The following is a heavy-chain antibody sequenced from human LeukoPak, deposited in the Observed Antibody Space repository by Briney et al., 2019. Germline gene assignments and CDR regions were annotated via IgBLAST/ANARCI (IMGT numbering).Heavy chain of an antibody. Sequence: PSETLSLTCTVSGGSISSSSYYWGWIRQPPGKGLEWIGSIYYSGSTYYNPSLKSRVTISVDTSKNQFSLKLSSVTAADTAVYYCARFGNGDYPPRYFDYWGQGTLVTVSS. V-gene: IGHV4-39*07. J-gene: IGHJ4*02. CDR2: IYYSGST. CDR1: GGSISSSSYY. D-gene: IGHD4-17*01. CDR3: ARFGNGDYPPRYFDY.